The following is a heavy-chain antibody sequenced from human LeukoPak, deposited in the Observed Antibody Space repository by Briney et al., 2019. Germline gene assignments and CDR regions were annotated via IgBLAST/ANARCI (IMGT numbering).Heavy chain of an antibody. D-gene: IGHD6-13*01. J-gene: IGHJ4*02. CDR3: ARYIALYYFDY. CDR1: GFTFSSYW. CDR2: IRQDGREK. V-gene: IGHV3-7*01. Sequence: HPGGSLRLSCAASGFTFSSYWMSWVRQAPGKGLEWVANIRQDGREKYYVDSVKGRFTISRDNAKNSLYLQMNSLRAEDTAVYYCARYIALYYFDYWGQGTLVTVSS.